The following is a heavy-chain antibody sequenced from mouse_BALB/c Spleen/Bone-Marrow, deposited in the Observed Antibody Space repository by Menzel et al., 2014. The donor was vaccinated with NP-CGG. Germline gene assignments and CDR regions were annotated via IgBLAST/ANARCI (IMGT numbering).Heavy chain of an antibody. CDR2: ISNGGGST. J-gene: IGHJ2*01. CDR3: ARRGAATYYFDY. D-gene: IGHD1-2*01. Sequence: EVQVVESGGGLVQPGGSLKLSCAASGFTFSSYTMSWVRQTPEKRLEWVAYISNGGGSTYYPDAVKGRFNISRDNAKNTLYLQMSSLKSEDTAMYYCARRGAATYYFDYWGQGTTLTVSS. CDR1: GFTFSSYT. V-gene: IGHV5-12-2*01.